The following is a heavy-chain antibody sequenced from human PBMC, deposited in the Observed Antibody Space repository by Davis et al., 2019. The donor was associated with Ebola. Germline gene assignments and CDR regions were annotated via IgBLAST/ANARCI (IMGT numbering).Heavy chain of an antibody. CDR1: GDSVSSGSYY. CDR2: INHSGST. V-gene: IGHV4-39*07. CDR3: AGDYYDSSGYYGSLDY. D-gene: IGHD3-22*01. J-gene: IGHJ4*02. Sequence: MPSETLSLTCTVFGDSVSSGSYYWSWIRQPPGKGLEWIGEINHSGSTNYNPSLKSRVTISVDTSKNQFSLKLSSVTAADTAVYYCAGDYYDSSGYYGSLDYWGQGTLVTVSS.